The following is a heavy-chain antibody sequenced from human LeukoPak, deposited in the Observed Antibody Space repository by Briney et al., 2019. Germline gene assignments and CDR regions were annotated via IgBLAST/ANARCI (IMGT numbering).Heavy chain of an antibody. V-gene: IGHV4-39*07. CDR2: IYHSGST. Sequence: SETLSLTCTVSGGSISSSSYYWGWIRQPPGKGLEWIGSIYHSGSTYYNPSLKSRVTISVDTSKNQFSLKLSSVTAADTAVYYCARGGTSEYYMDVWGKGTTVTISS. D-gene: IGHD1-14*01. J-gene: IGHJ6*03. CDR3: ARGGTSEYYMDV. CDR1: GGSISSSSYY.